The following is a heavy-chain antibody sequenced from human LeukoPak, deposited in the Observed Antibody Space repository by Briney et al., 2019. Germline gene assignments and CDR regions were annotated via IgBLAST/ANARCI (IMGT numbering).Heavy chain of an antibody. V-gene: IGHV4-31*02. Sequence: WIGYIYYSGSTYYNPSLKSRFTISVATSKNQFSLKLSSVTAADSSVYYCARLKPPTYYDFWSGSWFLDVWGKGTTVTVSS. CDR2: IYYSGST. J-gene: IGHJ6*04. D-gene: IGHD3-3*01. CDR3: ARLKPPTYYDFWSGSWFLDV.